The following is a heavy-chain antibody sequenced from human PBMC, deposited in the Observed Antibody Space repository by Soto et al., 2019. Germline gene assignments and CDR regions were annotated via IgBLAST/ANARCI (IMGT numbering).Heavy chain of an antibody. CDR2: IIPIFGTA. CDR1: GGTFSSYA. J-gene: IGHJ4*02. Sequence: QVQLVQSGAEVKKPGSSVKVSCKASGGTFSSYAISWVRQAPGQGLEWMGGIIPIFGTANYAQKFQGRVTITADESTSTAYMELSSLRSEDTAVSYCARAPVGEGSSCPGHFDYWGQGTLVTVSS. CDR3: ARAPVGEGSSCPGHFDY. D-gene: IGHD2-2*01. V-gene: IGHV1-69*01.